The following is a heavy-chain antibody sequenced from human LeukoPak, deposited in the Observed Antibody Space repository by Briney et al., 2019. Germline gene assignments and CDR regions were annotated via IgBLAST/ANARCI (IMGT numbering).Heavy chain of an antibody. D-gene: IGHD6-13*01. CDR3: ARGSSFDY. Sequence: GGSLRLSCAASGFTFSSYNMHWVRQAPGKGLEWVAVISYDGSNKYHAYSVKGRFTISRDNSKSTLYLQMNSLRPEDTAVYYCARGSSFDYWGQGTLVTVSS. V-gene: IGHV3-30*03. CDR1: GFTFSSYN. J-gene: IGHJ4*02. CDR2: ISYDGSNK.